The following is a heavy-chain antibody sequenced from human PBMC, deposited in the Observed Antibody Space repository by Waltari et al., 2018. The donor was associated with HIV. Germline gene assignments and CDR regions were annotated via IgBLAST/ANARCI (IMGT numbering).Heavy chain of an antibody. CDR1: GYTFTDSY. J-gene: IGHJ3*02. V-gene: IGHV1-2*02. CDR3: ARQMTFYDALDI. CDR2: IYPNSGDT. Sequence: QVQLVQSGAEVSKPGASVKVSCKTSGYTFTDSYIPWVRQAPGQGPEWMGWIYPNSGDTHFAEKFQGRVTLTKDTSNRTAYVEVSNLRSDDTAVYYCARQMTFYDALDILGQGTMVSVSS.